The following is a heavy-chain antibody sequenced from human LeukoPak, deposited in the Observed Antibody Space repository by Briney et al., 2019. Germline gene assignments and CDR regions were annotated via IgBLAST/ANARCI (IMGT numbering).Heavy chain of an antibody. D-gene: IGHD3-22*01. CDR2: IYWNDDK. J-gene: IGHJ4*02. V-gene: IGHV2-5*01. Sequence: SGPTLVNPTQTLTLTCTFSGFSLRTSGVGVGWIRQPPGKALEWLALIYWNDDKRYSPSLKSRLTLTKDTSKNQVVLTMTNMDPVDTATYYCAHTFYDSSVGPFDYWGQGTLVTVSS. CDR1: GFSLRTSGVG. CDR3: AHTFYDSSVGPFDY.